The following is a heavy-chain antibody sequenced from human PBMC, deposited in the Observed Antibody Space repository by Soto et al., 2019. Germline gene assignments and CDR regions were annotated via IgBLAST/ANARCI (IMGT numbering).Heavy chain of an antibody. CDR2: ISSSSSTI. D-gene: IGHD2-15*01. Sequence: ETLSLTCTVSGGSTSSYYWSRIRQAPGKGLEWVSYISSSSSTIYYADSVKGRFTISRDNAKNSLYLQMNSLRAEDTAVYYCARDLLRGPDCWGQGTLVTVSS. V-gene: IGHV3-48*01. CDR1: GGSTSSYY. J-gene: IGHJ4*02. CDR3: ARDLLRGPDC.